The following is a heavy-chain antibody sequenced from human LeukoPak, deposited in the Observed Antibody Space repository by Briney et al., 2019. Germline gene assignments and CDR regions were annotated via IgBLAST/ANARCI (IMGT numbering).Heavy chain of an antibody. CDR2: INHSGSA. V-gene: IGHV4-34*01. D-gene: IGHD2-2*02. CDR3: AKLGYCSSTSCYSWDR. CDR1: GGSISSYY. Sequence: SETLSLTCTVSGGSISSYYWSWIRQPPGKGLEWIGEINHSGSAKYIPSLKSRLTISVDTSKNQFSLKLSSVTAADTAAYYCAKLGYCSSTSCYSWDRWGQGTLVTVSS. J-gene: IGHJ5*02.